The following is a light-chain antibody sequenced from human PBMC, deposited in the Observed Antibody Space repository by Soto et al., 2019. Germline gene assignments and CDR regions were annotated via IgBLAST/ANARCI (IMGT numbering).Light chain of an antibody. CDR3: QQYNYWPRT. J-gene: IGKJ4*01. CDR1: QSFSSN. Sequence: EIVMTQSPATLSVSPGERATLSCRASQSFSSNLAWYQQKPGQAPRLLIYGASTRATGIPARFSGSGSGTEFTLTISSLQSEDFAVYYCQQYNYWPRTFGGGTKVEIK. CDR2: GAS. V-gene: IGKV3-15*01.